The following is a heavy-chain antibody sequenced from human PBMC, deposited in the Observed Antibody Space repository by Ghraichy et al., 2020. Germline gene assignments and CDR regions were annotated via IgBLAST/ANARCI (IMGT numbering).Heavy chain of an antibody. Sequence: SETLSLTCTVSGGSISSYYWSWIRQPPGKGLEWIGYIYYSGSTNYNPSLKSRVTISVDTSKNQFSLKLSSVTAADTAVYYCATGRWQWLRHYVYYGMDVWGQGTTVTVSS. V-gene: IGHV4-59*01. CDR2: IYYSGST. J-gene: IGHJ6*02. D-gene: IGHD6-19*01. CDR3: ATGRWQWLRHYVYYGMDV. CDR1: GGSISSYY.